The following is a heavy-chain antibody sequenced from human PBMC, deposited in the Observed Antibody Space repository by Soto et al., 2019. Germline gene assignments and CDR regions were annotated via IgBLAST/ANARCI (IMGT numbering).Heavy chain of an antibody. CDR1: GGSISSSSYY. CDR2: IYYSGST. V-gene: IGHV4-39*01. Sequence: QLQLQESGPGLVKPSETLSLTCTVSGGSISSSSYYWGWIRQPPGKGLEWIGSIYYSGSTYYNPSLKSRVTISVDTSKNQFSLKLSSVTAADTAVYYCARHLYGDYDSGRWWGYYYYGMDVWGQGTTVTVSS. J-gene: IGHJ6*02. CDR3: ARHLYGDYDSGRWWGYYYYGMDV. D-gene: IGHD4-17*01.